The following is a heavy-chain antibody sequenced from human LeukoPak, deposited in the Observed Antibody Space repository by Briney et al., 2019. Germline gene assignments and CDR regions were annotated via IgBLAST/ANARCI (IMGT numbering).Heavy chain of an antibody. Sequence: ASVKVSCKASGGTFSSYTISWVRQAPGQGLEWMGRIIPILGIANYAQKFQGRVTITADKSTSTAYMELSSLRSEDTAVYYCARGSIAARPVYFDYWGQGTLVTVSS. V-gene: IGHV1-69*02. CDR3: ARGSIAARPVYFDY. J-gene: IGHJ4*02. D-gene: IGHD6-6*01. CDR2: IIPILGIA. CDR1: GGTFSSYT.